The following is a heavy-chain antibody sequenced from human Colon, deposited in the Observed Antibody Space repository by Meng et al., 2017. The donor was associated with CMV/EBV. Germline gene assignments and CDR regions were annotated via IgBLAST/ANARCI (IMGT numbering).Heavy chain of an antibody. Sequence: ESLRLSCTVSGYSISSGYYWGCIRQPPGEGLEWIGSIYFTGATFYNPSLKSRLTISVDTSKNQFSLKLSSVTAADTAVYYCARDIASSGSSDYWGQGKPVTVSS. J-gene: IGHJ4*02. CDR2: IYFTGAT. CDR1: GYSISSGYY. V-gene: IGHV4-38-2*02. CDR3: ARDIASSGSSDY. D-gene: IGHD3-10*01.